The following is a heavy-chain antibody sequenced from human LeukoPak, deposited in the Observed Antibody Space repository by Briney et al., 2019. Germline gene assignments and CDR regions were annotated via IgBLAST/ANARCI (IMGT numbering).Heavy chain of an antibody. Sequence: PSGTLSLTCAVSGGSISSINWWSWVRQAPGKGLEWIGEIYHTGSTNYNPSLKSRVTISVDKSKNHFSLNLSSVTAADTAVYYCARVGYHYYDSTGYSNFYYWGQGTLVTVSS. V-gene: IGHV4-4*02. CDR1: GGSISSINW. J-gene: IGHJ4*02. CDR2: IYHTGST. D-gene: IGHD3-22*01. CDR3: ARVGYHYYDSTGYSNFYY.